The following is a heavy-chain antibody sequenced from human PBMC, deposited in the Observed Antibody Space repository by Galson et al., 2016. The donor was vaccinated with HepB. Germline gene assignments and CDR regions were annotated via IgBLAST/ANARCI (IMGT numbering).Heavy chain of an antibody. J-gene: IGHJ1*01. CDR3: AHTFYYVSSGSLSEYFRH. CDR2: IYWDDDK. CDR1: GFSLSTKGVA. D-gene: IGHD3-22*01. V-gene: IGHV2-5*02. Sequence: PALVKPTQTLTLTCTFSGFSLSTKGVAVGWIRQPPGKALEWLALIYWDDDKRYSPSLKNRLTITKDTSKNQVVLIMTNVDPVDTATYYCAHTFYYVSSGSLSEYFRHWGQGTLVTVSS.